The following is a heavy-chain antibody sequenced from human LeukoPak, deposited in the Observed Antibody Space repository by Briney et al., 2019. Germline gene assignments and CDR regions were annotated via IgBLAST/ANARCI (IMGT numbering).Heavy chain of an antibody. CDR3: AKDLTVVAPSGTFDY. CDR1: GFTFSSYA. CDR2: ISGSGGST. V-gene: IGHV3-23*01. Sequence: GGSLRLSCAASGFTFSSYAMSWVRQAPGKGLEWVSAISGSGGSTYYADSVKGRFTISRDNSENTLYLQMNSLRAEDTAVYYCAKDLTVVAPSGTFDYWAQGTLVTVSS. J-gene: IGHJ4*02. D-gene: IGHD3-22*01.